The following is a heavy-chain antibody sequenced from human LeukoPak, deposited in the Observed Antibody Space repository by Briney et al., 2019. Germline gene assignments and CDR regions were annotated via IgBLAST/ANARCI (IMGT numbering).Heavy chain of an antibody. CDR3: ARDLRVPGGGNSPGAFDI. J-gene: IGHJ3*02. D-gene: IGHD4-23*01. V-gene: IGHV3-21*01. CDR1: GFTFISCS. Sequence: GGSLRLSCAASGFTFISCSMNWVRQAPGKGLEWVSSISSTSIYIYYADSLKGRFTISRDNAKNSLYLQVNSLRAEDTAVYYCARDLRVPGGGNSPGAFDIWGQGTMVTVSS. CDR2: ISSTSIYI.